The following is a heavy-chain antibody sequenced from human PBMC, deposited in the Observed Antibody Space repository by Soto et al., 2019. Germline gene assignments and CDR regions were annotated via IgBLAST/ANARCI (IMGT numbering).Heavy chain of an antibody. J-gene: IGHJ6*02. CDR1: GGSISSYY. CDR3: ARDSPKLLWFGDLGGDYGMDV. CDR2: IYYSGST. D-gene: IGHD3-10*01. Sequence: PSETLSLTCTVSGGSISSYYWSWIRQPPGKGLEWIGYIYYSGSTNYNPSLKSRVTISVDTSKNQFSLKLSSVTAADTAVYYCARDSPKLLWFGDLGGDYGMDVWGQGTTVTVSS. V-gene: IGHV4-59*01.